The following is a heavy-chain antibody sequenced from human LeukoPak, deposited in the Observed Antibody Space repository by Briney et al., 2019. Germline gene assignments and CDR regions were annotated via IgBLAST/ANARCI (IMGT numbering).Heavy chain of an antibody. Sequence: PGGSLRLSCAASGFTFSSYWMSWVRQAPGKGLEWVANIKQDGSEKYYVDSVKGRFTISRDNAKNSVFLQKSSLRVEDTAVYYCARLGSSWNGGGYWGQGTLVTVSS. D-gene: IGHD6-13*01. CDR1: GFTFSSYW. CDR3: ARLGSSWNGGGY. J-gene: IGHJ4*02. V-gene: IGHV3-7*01. CDR2: IKQDGSEK.